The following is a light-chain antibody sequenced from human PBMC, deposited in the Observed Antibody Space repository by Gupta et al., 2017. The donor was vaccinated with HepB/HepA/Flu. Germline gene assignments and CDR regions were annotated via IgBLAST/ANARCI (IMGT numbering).Light chain of an antibody. J-gene: IGKJ1*01. CDR3: QQAHNFPMT. V-gene: IGKV1-12*01. CDR1: QDISKL. Sequence: IQMTQSLSSVSASVGDRVTIPCRASQDISKLLGWYQKKPGSAPKLILYDASKSKVGVPSRFSGSGSGTVFALTISSLQPEDFATYYCQQAHNFPMTFGQGTKVEIK. CDR2: DAS.